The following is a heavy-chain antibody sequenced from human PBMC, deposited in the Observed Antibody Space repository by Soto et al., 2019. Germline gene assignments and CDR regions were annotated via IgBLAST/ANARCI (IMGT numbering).Heavy chain of an antibody. CDR1: GYTFTGYY. Sequence: QVQLVQSGPEVGKPGAPVKVSCKASGYTFTGYYLHWVRQAPGQGLEWMGYINPDSGRTRYAQKFQGTVTMTRDTSITTAYLELSRLKYDDSAIFYCALSFSQTNIDVWGQGTTVIVSS. V-gene: IGHV1-2*02. CDR3: ALSFSQTNIDV. CDR2: INPDSGRT. J-gene: IGHJ6*01.